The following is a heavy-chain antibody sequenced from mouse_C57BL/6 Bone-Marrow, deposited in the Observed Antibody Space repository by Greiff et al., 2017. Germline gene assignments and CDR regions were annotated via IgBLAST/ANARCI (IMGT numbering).Heavy chain of an antibody. V-gene: IGHV1-55*01. J-gene: IGHJ2*01. CDR1: GYTFTSYW. Sequence: QVQLQQPGAELVKPGASVKMSCKASGYTFTSYWITWVKQRPGQGLEWIGDIYPGSGSTNYNEKFKSKATLTVDKSSSTAYMQLSSLTSEDSAVYYCARWGTTAFDYWGQGTTLTVSS. CDR3: ARWGTTAFDY. D-gene: IGHD1-2*01. CDR2: IYPGSGST.